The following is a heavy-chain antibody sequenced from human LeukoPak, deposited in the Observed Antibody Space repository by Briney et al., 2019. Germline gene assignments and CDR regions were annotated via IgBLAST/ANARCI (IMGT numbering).Heavy chain of an antibody. Sequence: GGSLRLSCAASGFTFSIYAMSWVRQAPGKGLEWVSAISGSRGSKYYADSVKGRFTISRDNAKNSLYLQMNSLRAEDTAVYYCAELGITMIGGVWGKGTTVTISS. CDR3: AELGITMIGGV. J-gene: IGHJ6*04. CDR2: ISGSRGSK. D-gene: IGHD3-10*02. CDR1: GFTFSIYA. V-gene: IGHV3-23*01.